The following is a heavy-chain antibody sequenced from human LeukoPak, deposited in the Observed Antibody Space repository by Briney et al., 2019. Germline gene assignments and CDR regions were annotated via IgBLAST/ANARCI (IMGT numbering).Heavy chain of an antibody. V-gene: IGHV4-31*03. CDR1: GDAISSGGYY. J-gene: IGHJ6*01. D-gene: IGHD3-3*01. Sequence: SETLSLTCTVSGDAISSGGYYCGWIRQHPGRGLECIVYVYYSGGTYYSPYLNSRPTIPVDTSKNQFNLHLSPVTAADTAVYYCAKDRYDSYPLDVWGQGTTVTVSS. CDR2: VYYSGGT. CDR3: AKDRYDSYPLDV.